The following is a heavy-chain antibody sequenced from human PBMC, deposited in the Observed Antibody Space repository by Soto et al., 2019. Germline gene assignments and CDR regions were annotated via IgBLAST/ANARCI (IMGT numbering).Heavy chain of an antibody. CDR2: ISSSGSTI. CDR3: ARKLYSSSWPFDY. J-gene: IGHJ4*02. V-gene: IGHV3-48*03. D-gene: IGHD6-13*01. Sequence: LRLSCAASGFTFSSYEMNWARQAPGKGLEWVSYISSSGSTIYYADSVKGRFTISRDNAKNSLYLQMNSLRAEDTAVYYCARKLYSSSWPFDYWGQGTLVTVSS. CDR1: GFTFSSYE.